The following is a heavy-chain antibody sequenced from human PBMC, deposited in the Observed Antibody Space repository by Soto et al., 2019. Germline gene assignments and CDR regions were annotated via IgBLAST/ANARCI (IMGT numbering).Heavy chain of an antibody. V-gene: IGHV4-31*03. Sequence: PSETMSLTCTVSGGSISSGGYYGSWIRQHPGKGLEWIGYIYYSGSTYYNPSLKSRVTISVDTSKNQFSLKLSYVTAADTAVYYCVSLPGTTNWFDPWGQGTLVTVSS. CDR2: IYYSGST. CDR3: VSLPGTTNWFDP. J-gene: IGHJ5*02. CDR1: GGSISSGGYY. D-gene: IGHD1-1*01.